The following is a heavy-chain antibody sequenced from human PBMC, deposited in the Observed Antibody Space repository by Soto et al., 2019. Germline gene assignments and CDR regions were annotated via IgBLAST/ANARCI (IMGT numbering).Heavy chain of an antibody. CDR3: ARTYTPYYYYYGMDV. CDR2: ISYDGSNK. CDR1: GFTFSSYA. V-gene: IGHV3-30-3*01. D-gene: IGHD2-2*02. Sequence: QVQLVESGGGVVQPGRSLRLSCAASGFTFSSYAMHWVRQAPGKGLEWVAVISYDGSNKYYADSVKGRFTISRDNSKNTLYLQMNSLRAEDTAVYYCARTYTPYYYYYGMDVW. J-gene: IGHJ6*01.